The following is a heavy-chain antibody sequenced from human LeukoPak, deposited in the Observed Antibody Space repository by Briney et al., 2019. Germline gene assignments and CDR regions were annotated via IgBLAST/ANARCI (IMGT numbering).Heavy chain of an antibody. J-gene: IGHJ5*02. CDR2: ISSSSSTI. CDR3: ARSLVVGATYPYH. Sequence: GGSLRLSCAAPGFTFSSYGMTWVRQAPGKGLEWVSYISSSSSTIYYADSVKGRFTISRDNAKNSLYLQLNSLRAEDTAVYYCARSLVVGATYPYHWGQGTLVTVSS. CDR1: GFTFSSYG. V-gene: IGHV3-48*01. D-gene: IGHD1-26*01.